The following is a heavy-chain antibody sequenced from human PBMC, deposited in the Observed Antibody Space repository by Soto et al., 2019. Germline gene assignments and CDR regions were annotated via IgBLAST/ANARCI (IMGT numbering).Heavy chain of an antibody. CDR3: AKVGTYGYSEVHDAFDI. CDR2: ISGSGGST. D-gene: IGHD5-18*01. V-gene: IGHV3-23*01. CDR1: GFTFSSYA. Sequence: SLRLSWAASGFTFSSYAMSWVRQAPGKGLEWVSGISGSGGSTYYADSVKGRFTFSRANSKNTLYLQMHSLRAEDTAIYYCAKVGTYGYSEVHDAFDIWGQGTMVTVSS. J-gene: IGHJ3*02.